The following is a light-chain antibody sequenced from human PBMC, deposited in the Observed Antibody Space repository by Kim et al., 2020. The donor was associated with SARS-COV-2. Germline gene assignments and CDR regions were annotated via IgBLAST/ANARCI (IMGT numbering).Light chain of an antibody. CDR3: QQYNNWPPTWT. J-gene: IGKJ1*01. Sequence: EIVLTQSPATLSVPPGERATLSCRASQNIITNLAWYQQKPGQAPRLLIYGASTRATGIPGRFSGSRSGTEFTLTISSLQSADFAVYYCQQYNNWPPTWTFGQGTKVDIK. V-gene: IGKV3-15*01. CDR1: QNIITN. CDR2: GAS.